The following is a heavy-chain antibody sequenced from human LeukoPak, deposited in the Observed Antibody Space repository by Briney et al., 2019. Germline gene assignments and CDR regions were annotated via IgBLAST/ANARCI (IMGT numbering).Heavy chain of an antibody. CDR1: GFTFSSYA. V-gene: IGHV3-23*01. J-gene: IGHJ6*02. CDR2: ISGSGGST. CDR3: GKEGGGGIWSGYNNYYYYGMDV. Sequence: PGGSLRLSCAASGFTFSSYAMSWVRQAPGKGLEWVSAISGSGGSTYYAGSVKGRFTISRDNSKNTLYLQMNSLRAEDTAVYYCGKEGGGGIWSGYNNYYYYGMDVWGQGTTVTVSS. D-gene: IGHD3-3*01.